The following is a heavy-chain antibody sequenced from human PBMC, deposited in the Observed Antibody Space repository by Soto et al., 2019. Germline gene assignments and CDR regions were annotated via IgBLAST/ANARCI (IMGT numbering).Heavy chain of an antibody. CDR3: TQVYGSGSWGWYFHS. J-gene: IGHJ4*02. CDR2: VFWDGGE. CDR1: GFSLTTTGVG. D-gene: IGHD1-26*01. V-gene: IGHV2-5*02. Sequence: QITLRESGPSLVKPTETLTLTCTFSGFSLTTTGVGVGWIRQPPEKALEWLAVVFWDGGERYSPSLKSRVTITKDTSKDQVVFTMTNMDPADTATYYCTQVYGSGSWGWYFHSWGQGTLVTVSS.